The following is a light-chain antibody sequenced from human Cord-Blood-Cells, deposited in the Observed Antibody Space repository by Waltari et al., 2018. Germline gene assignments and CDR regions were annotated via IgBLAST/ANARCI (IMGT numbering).Light chain of an antibody. V-gene: IGKV1-39*01. Sequence: DIQMTQSPSSLSASVGDRVTITCRASQSISSYLNWYQQKPGKAPKLLIYAASSLQSGAPSRFSGSGSGTDFTLTISSLQPEDFATYYCQQSYSTLGTFGQGTRLEIK. CDR2: AAS. CDR3: QQSYSTLGT. CDR1: QSISSY. J-gene: IGKJ5*01.